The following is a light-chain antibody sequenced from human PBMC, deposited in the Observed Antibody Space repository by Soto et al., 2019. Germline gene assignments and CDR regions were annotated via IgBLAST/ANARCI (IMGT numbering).Light chain of an antibody. V-gene: IGKV1-5*03. Sequence: DIQMTQSPSTLSASVGDRVTITCRASQSISSWLAWDQQKPGKAPKLLIYKASSLESGVPSRFSGSGSGTECTLTISSLQPDDFATYYCQQYNTYSRTFAQGTKVEIK. CDR1: QSISSW. CDR3: QQYNTYSRT. CDR2: KAS. J-gene: IGKJ1*01.